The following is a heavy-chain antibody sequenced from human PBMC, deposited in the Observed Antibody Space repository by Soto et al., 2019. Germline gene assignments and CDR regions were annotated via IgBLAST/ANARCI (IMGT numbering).Heavy chain of an antibody. CDR2: ISGSGGST. CDR1: GFTFSSYA. CDR3: ARKRHDSSGYDHAFDI. Sequence: GGSLRLSCAASGFTFSSYAMSWVRQAPGKGLEWVSAISGSGGSTYYADSVKGRFTISRDNSKNTLYLQMNSLRAEDTAVYYCARKRHDSSGYDHAFDIWGQGTMVTVSS. V-gene: IGHV3-23*01. J-gene: IGHJ3*02. D-gene: IGHD3-22*01.